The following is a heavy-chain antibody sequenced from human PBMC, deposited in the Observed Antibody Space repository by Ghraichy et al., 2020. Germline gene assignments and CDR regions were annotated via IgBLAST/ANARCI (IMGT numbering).Heavy chain of an antibody. CDR2: INHSGST. CDR3: ARGFRRAYNWNYGAYYFDY. Sequence: SETLSLTCAVYGGSFSGYYWSWIRQPPGKGLEWIGEINHSGSTNYNPSLKSRVTISVDTSKNQFSLKLSSVTAADTAVYYCARGFRRAYNWNYGAYYFDYWGQGTLVTVSS. V-gene: IGHV4-34*01. CDR1: GGSFSGYY. D-gene: IGHD1-7*01. J-gene: IGHJ4*02.